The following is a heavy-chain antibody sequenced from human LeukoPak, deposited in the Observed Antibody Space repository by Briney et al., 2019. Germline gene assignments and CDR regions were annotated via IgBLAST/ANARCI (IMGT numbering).Heavy chain of an antibody. J-gene: IGHJ4*02. CDR2: ISYDGNNK. D-gene: IGHD2-15*01. CDR1: GFTFSSYG. Sequence: GGSLRLSCAASGFTFSSYGMHWVRQAPGKGLEWVAVISYDGNNKHYADSVKGRFTISRDNSKNTLYLQMNSLRAEDTAVYDSAKGPIAVAAFYWGERTLVTVSS. CDR3: AKGPIAVAAFY. V-gene: IGHV3-30*18.